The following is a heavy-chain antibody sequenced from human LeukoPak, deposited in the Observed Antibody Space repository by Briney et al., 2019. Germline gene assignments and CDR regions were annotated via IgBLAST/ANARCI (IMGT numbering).Heavy chain of an antibody. Sequence: GGSLRLSCVASGFTFRTYSMNWVRQAPGKGLEWVSYITSSSSTIYYADSVKGRFTISRDNAKNSLYLQMNGLRDDDTAVYYCAREYTRDYWGQGTLVTVSS. CDR2: ITSSSSTI. V-gene: IGHV3-48*02. D-gene: IGHD1-1*01. CDR1: GFTFRTYS. CDR3: AREYTRDY. J-gene: IGHJ4*02.